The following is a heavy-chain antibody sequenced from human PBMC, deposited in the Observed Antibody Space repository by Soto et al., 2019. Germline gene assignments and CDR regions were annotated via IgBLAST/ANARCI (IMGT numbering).Heavy chain of an antibody. J-gene: IGHJ1*01. CDR1: GGTFSSYA. CDR2: IIPIFGTA. CDR3: ARDNGDSSGYYLAEYLQH. V-gene: IGHV1-69*13. D-gene: IGHD3-22*01. Sequence: ASVKVSCKASGGTFSSYAISWVRRAPGQGLEWMGGIIPIFGTANYAQKFQGRVTITADESTSTAYMELSSLRSEDTAVYYCARDNGDSSGYYLAEYLQHWGQGTLVTVSS.